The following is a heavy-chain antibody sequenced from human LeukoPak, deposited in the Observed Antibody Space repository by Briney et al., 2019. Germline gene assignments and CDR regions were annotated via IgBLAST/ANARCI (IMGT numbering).Heavy chain of an antibody. CDR2: ISYDGSNK. CDR1: GFTFSSYG. V-gene: IGHV3-30*18. J-gene: IGHJ6*02. D-gene: IGHD1-26*01. CDR3: AKDLGRGYGMDV. Sequence: GRSLRLSCAASGFTFSSYGMHWVRQAPGKGLEWVAVISYDGSNKYYADSVKGRFTISRDNSKNTLYLQMNSLRAEYTAVYYCAKDLGRGYGMDVWGQGTTVTASS.